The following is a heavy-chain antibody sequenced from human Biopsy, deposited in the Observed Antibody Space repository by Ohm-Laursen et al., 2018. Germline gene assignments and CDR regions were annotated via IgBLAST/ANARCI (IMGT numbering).Heavy chain of an antibody. J-gene: IGHJ4*02. Sequence: ASAKVSCTASGYSFTSYYMHWMRQAPGHGLEWMGMINPSGSTTSYPQIFQGRVTMTRDTSKSTVYMELSSLRSADTAVYFCARNTGWYGDLYYFDYWGQGPLVTVSS. CDR2: INPSGSTT. V-gene: IGHV1-46*01. D-gene: IGHD6-19*01. CDR3: ARNTGWYGDLYYFDY. CDR1: GYSFTSYY.